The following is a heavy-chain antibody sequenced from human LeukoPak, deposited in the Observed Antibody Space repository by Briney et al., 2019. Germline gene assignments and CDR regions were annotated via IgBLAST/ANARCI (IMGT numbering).Heavy chain of an antibody. CDR3: ARGTPMATNYYFDY. J-gene: IGHJ4*02. V-gene: IGHV4-34*01. CDR1: GGSFSDYY. Sequence: SETLSLTCAVYGGSFSDYYWSWIRQPPGKGLEWIGEINHSGSTNYNPSLKSRVTISVDTSKNQFSLKLSSVTAADTAVYYCARGTPMATNYYFDYWGQGTLDTVSS. CDR2: INHSGST. D-gene: IGHD5-18*01.